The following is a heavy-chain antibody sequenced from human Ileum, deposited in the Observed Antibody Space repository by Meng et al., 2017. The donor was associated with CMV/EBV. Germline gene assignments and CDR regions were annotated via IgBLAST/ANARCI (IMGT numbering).Heavy chain of an antibody. CDR3: SRRPRPGPCSSTTCSGLY. J-gene: IGHJ4*02. D-gene: IGHD2-2*01. CDR1: GFIFSDHY. Sequence: GESLKISCAASGFIFSDHYMDWVRQAPGKGLEWVARTRDKANRYTTEYAASVKGRFTISRDDSKNSLYLQMNNLKAEDTAVYYCSRRPRPGPCSSTTCSGLYWGQGTLVTVSS. V-gene: IGHV3-72*01. CDR2: TRDKANRYTT.